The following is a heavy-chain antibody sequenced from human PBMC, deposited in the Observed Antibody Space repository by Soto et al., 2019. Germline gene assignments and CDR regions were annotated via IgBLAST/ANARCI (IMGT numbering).Heavy chain of an antibody. J-gene: IGHJ4*02. V-gene: IGHV4-30-4*01. CDR1: GGSINSDAYY. CDR3: ARDRRNPPDYFDF. D-gene: IGHD6-6*01. Sequence: PTETLSLTCTVSGGSINSDAYYWSWIRQPPGKGLEWIGHIYYSGRTYYAPSLESRLTISLDMSKNQFSLRPSSVNASDTAVYYCARDRRNPPDYFDFWGQGILVTVSS. CDR2: IYYSGRT.